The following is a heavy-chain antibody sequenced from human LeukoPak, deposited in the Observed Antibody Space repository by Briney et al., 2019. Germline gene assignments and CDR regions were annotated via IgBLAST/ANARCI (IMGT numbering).Heavy chain of an antibody. Sequence: SETLSLTCAVYGGSFSGYYWGWIRQPPGKGLEWIGSIYYSGSTYYNPSLKSRVTISVDTSKNQFSLKLSSVTAADTAVYYCAGSDSSSWYEYFDYWGQGTLVTVSS. V-gene: IGHV4-34*01. D-gene: IGHD6-13*01. CDR2: IYYSGST. CDR1: GGSFSGYY. J-gene: IGHJ4*02. CDR3: AGSDSSSWYEYFDY.